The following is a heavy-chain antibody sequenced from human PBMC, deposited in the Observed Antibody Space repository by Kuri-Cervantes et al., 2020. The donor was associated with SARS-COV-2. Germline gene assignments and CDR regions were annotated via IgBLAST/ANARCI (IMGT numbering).Heavy chain of an antibody. J-gene: IGHJ4*02. CDR3: AKEERTAFDY. CDR1: GFTFSSYG. CDR2: ISYDGSNK. Sequence: GGSLRLSCAASGFTFSSYGMHWVRQAPGKGLGWVAVISYDGSNKYYADSVKGRFTISRDNSKNTLYLQMNSLRAEDTAVYYCAKEERTAFDYWGQGTLVTVSS. V-gene: IGHV3-30*18.